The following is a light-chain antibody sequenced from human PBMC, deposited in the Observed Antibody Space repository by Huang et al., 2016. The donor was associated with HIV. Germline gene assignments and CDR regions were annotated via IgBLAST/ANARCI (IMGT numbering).Light chain of an antibody. CDR1: QGINSY. Sequence: IQLTQSPSSLSASVGDRVTITCRASQGINSYLSWYQEKAGKAPRLLIYAASTLQSGVPSRFSGSGSGTDFTLTIRSLQPEDFATYYCQQLNSYPGTFGQGTKVEIK. J-gene: IGKJ1*01. CDR2: AAS. CDR3: QQLNSYPGT. V-gene: IGKV1-9*01.